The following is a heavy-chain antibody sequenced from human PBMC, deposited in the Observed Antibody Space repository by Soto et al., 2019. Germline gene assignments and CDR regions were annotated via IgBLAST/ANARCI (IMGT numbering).Heavy chain of an antibody. CDR3: ASNSYGYTFYDY. V-gene: IGHV4-30-4*01. CDR2: IYYSGST. Sequence: SETLSLTCTVSGGSISSGDYYWSWIRQPPGKGLEWIGYIYYSGSTYYNPSLKSRVTISVDTSKNQFSLKLSSVTAADTAVYYCASNSYGYTFYDYWAQGTLVPVSS. J-gene: IGHJ4*02. D-gene: IGHD5-18*01. CDR1: GGSISSGDYY.